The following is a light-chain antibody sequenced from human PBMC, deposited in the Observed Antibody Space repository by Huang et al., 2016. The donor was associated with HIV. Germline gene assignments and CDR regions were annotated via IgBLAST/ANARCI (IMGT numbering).Light chain of an antibody. Sequence: DIVMTQSPDSLAVSLGERATINCRSSQTILYPSNNKNYLAWYQQKPGQRPSLLSYWASTRESGVPDRFSGSGSGTDFTLTISNLQADDVAVYYCQQYYTTPPLTFGGGTKVEIK. J-gene: IGKJ4*01. V-gene: IGKV4-1*01. CDR1: QTILYPSNNKNY. CDR3: QQYYTTPPLT. CDR2: WAS.